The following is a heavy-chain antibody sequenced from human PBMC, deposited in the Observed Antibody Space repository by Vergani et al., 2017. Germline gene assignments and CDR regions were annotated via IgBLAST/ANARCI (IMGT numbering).Heavy chain of an antibody. V-gene: IGHV4-59*08. CDR3: ARRVAVAGTRLGFDY. Sequence: QVQLQESGPGLVKPSETLSLTCTVSGGSISSYYWSWIRQPPGKGLEWIGYIYYSGSTYYNPSLKSRVTISVDKSKNQFSLKLSSVTAADTAVYFCARRVAVAGTRLGFDYWGQGTLVTVSS. CDR1: GGSISSYY. D-gene: IGHD6-13*01. J-gene: IGHJ4*02. CDR2: IYYSGST.